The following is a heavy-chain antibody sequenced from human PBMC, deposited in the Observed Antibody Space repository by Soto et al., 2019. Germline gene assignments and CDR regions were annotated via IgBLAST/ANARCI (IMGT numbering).Heavy chain of an antibody. CDR2: IWYDGSNK. V-gene: IGHV3-33*01. J-gene: IGHJ4*02. D-gene: IGHD3-10*01. CDR3: ASALETGDY. Sequence: QVQLVESGGGVVQPGRSMRLSCVASGFTFSNYVMHWVRQAPGKGPEWVAVIWYDGSNKDYADSVKGRFTISRDNSRNTLYLQMNSLRAEDTAVYYCASALETGDYWGQGTLVTVSS. CDR1: GFTFSNYV.